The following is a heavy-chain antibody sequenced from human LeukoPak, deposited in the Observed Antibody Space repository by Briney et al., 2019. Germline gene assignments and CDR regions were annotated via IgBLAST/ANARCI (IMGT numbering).Heavy chain of an antibody. Sequence: VASVKVSCKASGYNFISYGISWVRQAPGQGLEWMGWISAYNGNTNYAQKLQGRVTMTTDTSTSTAYMELRSLRSDDTAVYYCARDRHLRSPYQLPAYWGQGTLVTVSS. J-gene: IGHJ4*02. V-gene: IGHV1-18*01. CDR1: GYNFISYG. D-gene: IGHD2-2*01. CDR3: ARDRHLRSPYQLPAY. CDR2: ISAYNGNT.